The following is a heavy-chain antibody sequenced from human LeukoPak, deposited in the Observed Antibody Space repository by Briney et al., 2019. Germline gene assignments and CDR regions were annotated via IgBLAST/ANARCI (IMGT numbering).Heavy chain of an antibody. CDR1: GYTFAGYY. Sequence: ASVKVSCKASGYTFAGYYMHWVRQAPGQGLEWMGWIIPNGGGTKYAQKFQGRVTVTRDTSISTAYMELSRLRFDDTAVYYCARGQLTEIDYWGQGTLVTVSS. CDR3: ARGQLTEIDY. J-gene: IGHJ4*02. D-gene: IGHD5-24*01. V-gene: IGHV1-2*02. CDR2: IIPNGGGT.